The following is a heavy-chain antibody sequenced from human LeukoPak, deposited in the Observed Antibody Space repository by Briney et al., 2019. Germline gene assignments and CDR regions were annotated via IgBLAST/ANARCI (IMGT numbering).Heavy chain of an antibody. J-gene: IGHJ4*02. CDR2: FYRDGST. D-gene: IGHD1-26*01. CDR3: ARVLWELLGRGGSYYFDY. Sequence: GGSLRLSCAASGLPVSSNYMSGVDQAPGRGREGVPVFYRDGSTYYADCAKGRSTITRDNSKNTLYLKMNTLRAEDTAVYYCARVLWELLGRGGSYYFDYWAREPWSPSPQ. V-gene: IGHV3-53*01. CDR1: GLPVSSNY.